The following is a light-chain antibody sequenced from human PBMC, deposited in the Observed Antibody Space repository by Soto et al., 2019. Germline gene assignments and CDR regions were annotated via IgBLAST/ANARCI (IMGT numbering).Light chain of an antibody. V-gene: IGLV2-14*01. Sequence: QSVLTQPASVSGSPGQSITLSCAGTTNDIGSYNYVSWFQQHPGEAPKLIIFEVTHRPSGISTRFSGSKSGNTASLTISALQAEDEALYYCSSYKFSTTLRVFGGGTKLTVL. J-gene: IGLJ3*02. CDR3: SSYKFSTTLRV. CDR1: TNDIGSYNY. CDR2: EVT.